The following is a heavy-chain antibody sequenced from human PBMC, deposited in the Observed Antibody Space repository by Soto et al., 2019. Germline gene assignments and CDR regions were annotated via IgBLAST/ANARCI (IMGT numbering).Heavy chain of an antibody. J-gene: IGHJ4*02. V-gene: IGHV4-30-4*01. CDR3: ARGPYYYDSSGYYYVPNFDY. CDR1: GCSISSGDYY. CDR2: IYYSGST. D-gene: IGHD3-22*01. Sequence: SETLSLTCTVSGCSISSGDYYLSWIRTPPGKGLEWIGYIYYSGSTYYNPSLKSRVTISVDTSKTQFSLKLSSVTAADTAVYYCARGPYYYDSSGYYYVPNFDYWGQGTLVTVSS.